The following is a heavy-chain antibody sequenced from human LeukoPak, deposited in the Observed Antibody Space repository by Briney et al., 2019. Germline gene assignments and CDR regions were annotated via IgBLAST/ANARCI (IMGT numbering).Heavy chain of an antibody. CDR2: IKQDGSEK. CDR1: GFAFSDYW. CDR3: ARGGGLDV. J-gene: IGHJ6*02. Sequence: GGSLRLSCAASGFAFSDYWMTWVRQAPGKGLEWVANIKQDGSEKYLVDSVKGRFTISRDNAKGSLYLQMNSMRAEDTAVYYCARGGGLDVWGQGATVTVSS. V-gene: IGHV3-7*03. D-gene: IGHD3-16*01.